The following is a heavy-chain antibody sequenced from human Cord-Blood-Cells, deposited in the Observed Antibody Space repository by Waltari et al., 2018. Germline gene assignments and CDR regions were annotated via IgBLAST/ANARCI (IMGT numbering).Heavy chain of an antibody. CDR1: GYTFTGYY. CDR3: ARVKGITGTFDY. J-gene: IGHJ4*02. D-gene: IGHD1-20*01. CDR2: INPNSGGT. V-gene: IGHV1-2*02. Sequence: QVQLVQSGAEVKKPGASVKVSCKASGYTFTGYYMHWVRQAPGQGLEWMGSINPNSGGTNYAQRLQGRVTMTRDTSISTAYMGLSRLRSDDTAVYYCARVKGITGTFDYWGQGTLVTVSS.